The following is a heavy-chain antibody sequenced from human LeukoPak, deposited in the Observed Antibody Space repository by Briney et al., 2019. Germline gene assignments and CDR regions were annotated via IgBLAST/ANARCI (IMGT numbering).Heavy chain of an antibody. Sequence: SETLSLTCTVSGYSISSGYYWGWIRQPPGKGLEWIGSIYHSGSTYYNPSLKSRVTISVDTSKNQFSLKLSSVTAADTAVYYCARRGRGLNYWGQGTLVTVSS. D-gene: IGHD3-10*01. CDR3: ARRGRGLNY. V-gene: IGHV4-38-2*02. J-gene: IGHJ4*02. CDR2: IYHSGST. CDR1: GYSISSGYY.